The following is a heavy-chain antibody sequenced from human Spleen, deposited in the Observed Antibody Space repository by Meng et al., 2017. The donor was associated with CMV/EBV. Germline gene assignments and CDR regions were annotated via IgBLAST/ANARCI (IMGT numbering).Heavy chain of an antibody. CDR3: ATGFSSNWPLYYFDS. Sequence: QVQLVQSWAEVRKSGASVKVSCSFSGFTITSYGIHWVQQSPGQGLEWMGWINPGNGRPSYAKKFQGRFTMTRDMSTTTAYTDLSSLTSEDMAVYYCATGFSSNWPLYYFDSWGQGALVTVSS. V-gene: IGHV1-38-4*01. D-gene: IGHD6-13*01. CDR2: INPGNGRP. CDR1: GFTITSYG. J-gene: IGHJ4*02.